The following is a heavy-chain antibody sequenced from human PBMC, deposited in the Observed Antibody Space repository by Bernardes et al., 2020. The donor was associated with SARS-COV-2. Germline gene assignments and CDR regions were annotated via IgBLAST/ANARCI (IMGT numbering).Heavy chain of an antibody. CDR2: ISNGGGRYT. CDR1: GFTFSDYY. Sequence: SLIRSCAASGFTFSDYYMNWIRQAPGQGLEWVSYISNGGGRYTNYADSVKGRFTISRDVAKNSLYLQMNSLRAEDTAVYYCARESRYSSSSFILDYWGQGTLVTVSS. CDR3: ARESRYSSSSFILDY. J-gene: IGHJ4*02. V-gene: IGHV3-11*06. D-gene: IGHD6-6*01.